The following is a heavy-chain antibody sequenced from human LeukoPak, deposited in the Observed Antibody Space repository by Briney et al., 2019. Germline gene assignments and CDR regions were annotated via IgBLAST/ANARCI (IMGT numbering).Heavy chain of an antibody. CDR2: FDPEDGET. CDR1: GYTLTELS. V-gene: IGHV1-24*01. J-gene: IGHJ4*02. D-gene: IGHD2-8*01. CDR3: ATLNGNRYYFDY. Sequence: ASVTVSCKVSGYTLTELSMHWVRQAPGKGLEGMGGFDPEDGETIYAQKFQGRVTMTEDTSTDTAYMELSSLRSEDTAVYYCATLNGNRYYFDYWGQGTLVTVSS.